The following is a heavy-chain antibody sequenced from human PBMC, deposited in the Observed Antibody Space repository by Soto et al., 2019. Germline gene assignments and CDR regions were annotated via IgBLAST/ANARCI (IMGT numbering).Heavy chain of an antibody. Sequence: GASVKVSCKASGYTFTSYAMHWVRQAPGQRLEWMGWINAGNGNTKYSQKFQGRVTITRDTSASTAYMELSSLRSEDTAVYYCARDQVVVTPYFDYWGQGTLVTVSS. D-gene: IGHD3-22*01. CDR2: INAGNGNT. CDR3: ARDQVVVTPYFDY. J-gene: IGHJ4*02. CDR1: GYTFTSYA. V-gene: IGHV1-3*01.